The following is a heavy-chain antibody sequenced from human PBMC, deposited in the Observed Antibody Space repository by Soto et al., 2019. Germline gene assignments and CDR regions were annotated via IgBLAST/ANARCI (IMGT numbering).Heavy chain of an antibody. D-gene: IGHD3-16*01. V-gene: IGHV1-2*02. CDR1: GYTFRDYY. CDR2: ISPKSGGA. CDR3: ARWGHPAVKGLDI. J-gene: IGHJ3*02. Sequence: SVKVSCNAAGYTFRDYYIHRARQAPGQGLEYMGWISPKSGGAACAQKLRGRVTMTRDTSVNLAYLHLSSLTSDHTAVYYCARWGHPAVKGLDIWGQGTMVPV.